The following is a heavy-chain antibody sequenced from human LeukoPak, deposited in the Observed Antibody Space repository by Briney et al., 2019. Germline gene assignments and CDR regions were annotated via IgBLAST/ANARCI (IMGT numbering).Heavy chain of an antibody. V-gene: IGHV4-39*02. D-gene: IGHD3-22*01. Sequence: PSETLSLTCTVSGGSIRSSSDLWGWIRQPPGKGLEWIGSIHYSGSTNYNPSLRSRVTISVDTSKNQFSLKLSSVTAADTAVYYCARGASSGYYYDYFDYWGQGTLVTVSS. CDR1: GGSIRSSSDL. J-gene: IGHJ4*02. CDR2: IHYSGST. CDR3: ARGASSGYYYDYFDY.